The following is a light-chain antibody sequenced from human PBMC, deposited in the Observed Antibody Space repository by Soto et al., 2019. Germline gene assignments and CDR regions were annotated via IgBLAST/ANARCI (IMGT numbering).Light chain of an antibody. CDR1: QGISSY. CDR2: AAS. Sequence: AIRMTQSPSSFSASTGDRVTITCRASQGISSYLAWYQQKPGKAPKLLISAASTLQSGVPSRFSGSGSGTDFTLTISSLQPEDFATYCCQQVKSYPWTFGQGTKVDIK. J-gene: IGKJ1*01. CDR3: QQVKSYPWT. V-gene: IGKV1-8*01.